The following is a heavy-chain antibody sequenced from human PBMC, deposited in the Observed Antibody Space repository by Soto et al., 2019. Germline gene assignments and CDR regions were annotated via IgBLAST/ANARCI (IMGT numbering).Heavy chain of an antibody. CDR3: ARGALGGWFDP. D-gene: IGHD3-16*02. J-gene: IGHJ5*02. V-gene: IGHV4-34*01. CDR1: GGSFSGYY. CDR2: INHSGST. Sequence: FETLSLTYAVYGGSFSGYYGSWIRQPPGKGLEWIGEINHSGSTNYNPSLKSRVTISVDTSKNQFSLKLSSVTAADTAVYYCARGALGGWFDPWGQGTLVTVSS.